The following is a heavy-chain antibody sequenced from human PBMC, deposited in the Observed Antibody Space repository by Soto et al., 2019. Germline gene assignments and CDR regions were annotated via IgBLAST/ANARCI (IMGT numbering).Heavy chain of an antibody. CDR2: IIPIFGTA. J-gene: IGHJ2*01. CDR1: GGTFSSYA. D-gene: IGHD4-17*01. CDR3: ARDVGTTVTTAGWYFDL. V-gene: IGHV1-69*12. Sequence: QVQLVQSGAEVKKPGSSVKVCCKASGGTFSSYAISWVRQAPGQGLEWMGGIIPIFGTANYAQKFQGRVTITADESTSTAYMELSSLRSEDTAVYYCARDVGTTVTTAGWYFDLWGRGTLVTVSS.